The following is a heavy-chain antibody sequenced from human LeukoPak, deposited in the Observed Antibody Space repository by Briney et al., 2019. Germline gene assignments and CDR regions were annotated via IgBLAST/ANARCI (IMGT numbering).Heavy chain of an antibody. J-gene: IGHJ6*03. CDR1: GFSFSTFG. CDR2: IRYDGNDK. CDR3: AKDSQLDVGSDYYYYFYMDV. Sequence: GGSLRLSCAASGFSFSTFGMYWVRQVPGKGLEWVAFIRYDGNDKYYGDSAKDRFTISRDNSKNTLYLQMNSLTTDDTGVYYCAKDSQLDVGSDYYYYFYMDVWGRATTVTVSS. D-gene: IGHD1-1*01. V-gene: IGHV3-30*02.